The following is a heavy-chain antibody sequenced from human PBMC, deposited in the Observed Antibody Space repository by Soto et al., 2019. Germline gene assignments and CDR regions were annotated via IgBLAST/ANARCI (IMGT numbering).Heavy chain of an antibody. V-gene: IGHV4-39*02. CDR3: AKVVVAATRHTDFDS. CDR1: GGCINSNNYY. Sequence: KPSETVSLTCTVSGGCINSNNYYWAWIRQPPGKGLAWIASIYYDGSTYYNPSLKSRASISVDTSKNHFSLKLSSATAADTAVYYCAKVVVAATRHTDFDSCGQGTLVTVSS. D-gene: IGHD2-15*01. CDR2: IYYDGST. J-gene: IGHJ4*02.